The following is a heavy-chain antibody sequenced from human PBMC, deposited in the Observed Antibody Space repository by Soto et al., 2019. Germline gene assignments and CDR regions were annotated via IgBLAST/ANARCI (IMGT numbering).Heavy chain of an antibody. CDR3: AKDHAPYCGGDCYPLY. Sequence: GGSLKLACAASGFTFSSYAMIWVRQAPGKGLEWVSAISGSGGSTYYADSVKGRFTISRDNSKNTLYLQMNSLRAEDTAVYYCAKDHAPYCGGDCYPLYWGQGTLVTVSS. CDR2: ISGSGGST. V-gene: IGHV3-23*01. J-gene: IGHJ4*02. CDR1: GFTFSSYA. D-gene: IGHD2-21*02.